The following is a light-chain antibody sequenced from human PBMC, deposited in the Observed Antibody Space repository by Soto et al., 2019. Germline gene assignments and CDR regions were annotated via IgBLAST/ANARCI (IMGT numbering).Light chain of an antibody. Sequence: QSVLTQPPSASGTPGQRVTISCSGSSSNIGSNYVYWYQHLPGTAPKLLIYRNNQRPSGVPDRFSGSKSGTSASLAISGLRSDDEADYYCAAWDDSLSAHVVFGGGTKLTVL. V-gene: IGLV1-47*01. J-gene: IGLJ2*01. CDR2: RNN. CDR1: SSNIGSNY. CDR3: AAWDDSLSAHVV.